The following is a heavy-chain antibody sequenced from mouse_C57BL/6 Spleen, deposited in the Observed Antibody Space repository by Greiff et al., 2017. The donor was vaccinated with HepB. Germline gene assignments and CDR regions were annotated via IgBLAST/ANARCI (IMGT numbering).Heavy chain of an antibody. CDR2: IHPNSGST. CDR1: GYTFTSYW. V-gene: IGHV1-64*01. J-gene: IGHJ2*01. Sequence: QVQLQQPGAELVKPGASVKLSCKASGYTFTSYWMHWVKQRPGQGLEWIGMIHPNSGSTNYNEKFKSKATLTVDKSSSTAYMQLSSLTSEDSAVYYCASEGSGGYYGRYFDYWGQGTTLTVSS. D-gene: IGHD2-3*01. CDR3: ASEGSGGYYGRYFDY.